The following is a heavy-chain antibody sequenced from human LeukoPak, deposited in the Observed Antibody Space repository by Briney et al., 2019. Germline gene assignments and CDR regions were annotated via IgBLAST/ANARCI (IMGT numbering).Heavy chain of an antibody. CDR1: GFTFSIYP. J-gene: IGHJ4*02. V-gene: IGHV3-64*01. CDR3: ARFIAARGFDY. D-gene: IGHD6-6*01. CDR2: ISSNGCST. Sequence: PVWSLILSCAASGFTFSIYPMHWLRQAPGSGLEYVSAISSNGCSTYYANSVKGRFTISGDNSKNTLYLQMGSLRAEDMAVYYCARFIAARGFDYWGQGTLVTVSS.